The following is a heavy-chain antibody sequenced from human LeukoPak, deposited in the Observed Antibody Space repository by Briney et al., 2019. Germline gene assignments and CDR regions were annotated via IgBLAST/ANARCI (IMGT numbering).Heavy chain of an antibody. D-gene: IGHD6-19*01. CDR1: GFTFSSYA. CDR2: ISGSGGST. Sequence: GGSLRLSCAASGFTFSSYAMSWVRQAPGRGLEWVSAISGSGGSTYYADSVKGRFTISRDNSKNTLYLQMNSLRAGDTAVYYCAKLWARLVRSDAFDIWGQGTMVTVSS. J-gene: IGHJ3*02. CDR3: AKLWARLVRSDAFDI. V-gene: IGHV3-23*01.